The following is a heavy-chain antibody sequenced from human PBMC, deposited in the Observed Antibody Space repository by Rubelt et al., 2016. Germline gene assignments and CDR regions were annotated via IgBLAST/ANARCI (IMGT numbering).Heavy chain of an antibody. V-gene: IGHV4-4*02. CDR3: ARREDGSGSYGF. J-gene: IGHJ4*02. CDR1: GGAISSSSW. D-gene: IGHD3-10*01. CDR2: IYHSGSS. Sequence: QVQLQESGPGLVKPSGTLSLTCAVSGGAISSSSWWSWVRQPPGKGLEWIGEIYHSGSSIYNPSLKSRVTISVDQSKNQFSLELSAVCAADTAVYYCARREDGSGSYGFWGQGTLVTVSS.